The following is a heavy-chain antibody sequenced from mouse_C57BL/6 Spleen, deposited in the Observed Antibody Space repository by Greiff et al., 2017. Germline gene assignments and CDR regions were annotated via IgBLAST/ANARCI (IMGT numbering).Heavy chain of an antibody. CDR2: IDPSDSYT. CDR3: AFYGNYAMDY. J-gene: IGHJ4*01. CDR1: GYTFTSYC. D-gene: IGHD2-1*01. V-gene: IGHV1-69*01. Sequence: QVQLKQPGAELVMPGASVKLSCKASGYTFTSYCMHWVKQRPGQGLEWIGEIDPSDSYTNYNQKFKGKSTLTVDKSSSTAYMQLSSLTSEDSAVYYCAFYGNYAMDYWGQGTSVTVSS.